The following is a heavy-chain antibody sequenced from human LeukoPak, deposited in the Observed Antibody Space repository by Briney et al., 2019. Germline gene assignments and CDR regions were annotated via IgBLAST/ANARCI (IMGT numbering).Heavy chain of an antibody. J-gene: IGHJ3*02. CDR3: AGGYSDYKNAFDI. V-gene: IGHV4-59*01. Sequence: SETLSLTCTVSGGSISSYYWSWIRQPPGKGLEWIGYIYYSGSTNYNPSLKSRVTISVDTSKNQFSLKLSSVTAADTAMYYCAGGYSDYKNAFDIWGQGTMVTVSS. D-gene: IGHD5-12*01. CDR2: IYYSGST. CDR1: GGSISSYY.